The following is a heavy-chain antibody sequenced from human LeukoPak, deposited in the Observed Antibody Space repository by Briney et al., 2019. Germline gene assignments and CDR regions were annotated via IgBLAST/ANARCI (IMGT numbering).Heavy chain of an antibody. Sequence: PSETLSLTCTVSGGSISSYYWSWIRQSPGKGLDWIGYIFYTGSTNYNPSFKSRVTMSVDTSKNQFSLKLNSVTAADTAVYYCARDEVAVAGKARYFDFWGRGTLVTVSS. CDR2: IFYTGST. CDR1: GGSISSYY. J-gene: IGHJ2*01. CDR3: ARDEVAVAGKARYFDF. D-gene: IGHD6-13*01. V-gene: IGHV4-59*01.